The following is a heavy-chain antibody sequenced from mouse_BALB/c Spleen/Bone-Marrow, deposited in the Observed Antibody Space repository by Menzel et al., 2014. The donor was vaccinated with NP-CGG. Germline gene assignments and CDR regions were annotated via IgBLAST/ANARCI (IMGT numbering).Heavy chain of an antibody. D-gene: IGHD2-4*01. CDR2: IWGDGST. Sequence: VKVEESGPGLVAPSQSLSITCTASGFSLTGYGVSWVRQPPGKGLEWLGMIWGDGSTDYNSALKSRLSINKDNSKSQVFLRMNSLQTDDTARYYCARDSFLITRALDYWGQGTSVTVSS. CDR1: GFSLTGYG. J-gene: IGHJ4*01. V-gene: IGHV2-6-7*01. CDR3: ARDSFLITRALDY.